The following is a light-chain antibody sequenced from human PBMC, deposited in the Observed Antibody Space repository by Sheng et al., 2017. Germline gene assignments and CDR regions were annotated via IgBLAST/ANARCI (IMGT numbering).Light chain of an antibody. CDR2: DAS. CDR1: QDISNY. CDR3: QQYDNLLIT. V-gene: IGKV1-33*01. J-gene: IGKJ4*01. Sequence: DIQMTQSPSSLSASVGDRVTITCQASQDISNYLNWYQQKPGKAPKLLIYDASNLETGVPSRFSGSGSGTDFTFTISSLQPEDIATYYCQQYDNLLITFGRRD.